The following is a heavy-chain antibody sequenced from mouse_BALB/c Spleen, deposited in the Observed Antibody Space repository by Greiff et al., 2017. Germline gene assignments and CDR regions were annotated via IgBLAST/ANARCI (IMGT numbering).Heavy chain of an antibody. CDR3: ARGCGYYYGSSWDFDV. CDR2: ISDGGSYT. J-gene: IGHJ1*01. D-gene: IGHD1-1*01. Sequence: DVHLVESGGGLVKPGGSLKLSCAASGFTFSDYYMYWVRQTPEKRLEWVATISDGGSYTYYPDSVKGRFTISRDNAKNNLYLQMSSLKSEDTAMYYCARGCGYYYGSSWDFDVWGAGTTVTVSS. V-gene: IGHV5-4*02. CDR1: GFTFSDYY.